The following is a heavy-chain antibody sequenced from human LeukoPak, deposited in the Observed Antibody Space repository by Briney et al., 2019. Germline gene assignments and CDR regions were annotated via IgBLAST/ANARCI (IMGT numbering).Heavy chain of an antibody. J-gene: IGHJ4*02. V-gene: IGHV4-31*03. CDR1: GGSISSGGYC. Sequence: SETLSLTCTVSGGSISSGGYCWSWIRQHPGKGLEWIGYIYYSGTTYYNPSLKSRVTISVDTSKNQFSLKLSSVTAADTAVYYCAFRGSTPSGTFDYWGQGTLVTVSS. CDR2: IYYSGTT. CDR3: AFRGSTPSGTFDY. D-gene: IGHD2-2*01.